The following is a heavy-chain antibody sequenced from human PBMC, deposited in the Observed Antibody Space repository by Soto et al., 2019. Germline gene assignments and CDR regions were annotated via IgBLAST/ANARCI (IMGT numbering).Heavy chain of an antibody. V-gene: IGHV4-59*08. CDR3: ARYPRPDY. J-gene: IGHJ4*02. Sequence: SETLSLTCTVSGGSISGYYWSWIRQPPGKRLEWIGYIYYTGSTNYNPSLRSRVTISIDTSKNQFSLKLGSVTAADTAVYYCARYPRPDYWGQGTLVTVSS. CDR1: GGSISGYY. CDR2: IYYTGST.